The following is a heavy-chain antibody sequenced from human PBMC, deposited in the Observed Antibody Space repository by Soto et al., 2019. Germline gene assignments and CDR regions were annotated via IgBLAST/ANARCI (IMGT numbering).Heavy chain of an antibody. CDR3: ARDSGIVATALFDY. CDR1: GGSISSGDYY. D-gene: IGHD5-12*01. Sequence: SETLSLTCTVSGGSISSGDYYWSWIRQPPGKGLEWIGYIYYSGSTYYNPSLKSRVTISVDTSKNQFSLKLSSVTAADTAVYYCARDSGIVATALFDYWGQGTLVTVSS. V-gene: IGHV4-30-4*01. J-gene: IGHJ4*02. CDR2: IYYSGST.